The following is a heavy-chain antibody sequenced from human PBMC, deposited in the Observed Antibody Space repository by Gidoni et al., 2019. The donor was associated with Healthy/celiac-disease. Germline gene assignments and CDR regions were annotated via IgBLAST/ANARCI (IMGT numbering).Heavy chain of an antibody. CDR2: IVVGSGNT. Sequence: HMQLVQSGPEVKKPGTSVKVSCKASGFTFTTSAMQWVRQARGQRLEWIGWIVVGSGNTNYAQRFQETVTITRDMSTSTAYMELSSLRSEDTAVYYCAAGIVGATASGYYYGMDVWGQGTTVTVSS. D-gene: IGHD1-26*01. J-gene: IGHJ6*02. CDR3: AAGIVGATASGYYYGMDV. V-gene: IGHV1-58*02. CDR1: GFTFTTSA.